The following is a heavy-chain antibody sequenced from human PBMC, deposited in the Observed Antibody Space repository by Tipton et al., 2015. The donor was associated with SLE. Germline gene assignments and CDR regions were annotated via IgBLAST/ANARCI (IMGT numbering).Heavy chain of an antibody. CDR2: IYYSGST. Sequence: TLSLTCTVSGGSISSYYWSWIRQPPGKGLEWIGYIYYSGSTNYNPSLKSRVTISVDTSKNQFSLKLSSVTAADTAVYYCARWAGPTVNFDYWGQGTLVTASS. J-gene: IGHJ4*02. D-gene: IGHD4-11*01. CDR3: ARWAGPTVNFDY. CDR1: GGSISSYY. V-gene: IGHV4-59*01.